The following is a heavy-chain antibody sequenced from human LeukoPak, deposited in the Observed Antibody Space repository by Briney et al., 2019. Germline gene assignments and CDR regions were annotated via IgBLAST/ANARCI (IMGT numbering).Heavy chain of an antibody. CDR2: ISASGGSS. CDR1: GFTFSNYA. CDR3: AKEMALGIAVAGFFDF. V-gene: IGHV3-23*01. Sequence: GGSLTLFCAASGFTFSNYAINWVRQAPGKGLDWVSAISASGGSSYYADSVRDRFTISMNNSKNMLYLKMSSLRAEDTAVYYCAKEMALGIAVAGFFDFWGQGTLVTVSS. D-gene: IGHD6-19*01. J-gene: IGHJ4*02.